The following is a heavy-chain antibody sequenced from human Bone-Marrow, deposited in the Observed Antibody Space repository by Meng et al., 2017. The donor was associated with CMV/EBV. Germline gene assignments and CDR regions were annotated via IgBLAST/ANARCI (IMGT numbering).Heavy chain of an antibody. CDR2: IDHSGST. CDR1: FRGYY. V-gene: IGHV4-34*01. D-gene: IGHD3-3*01. Sequence: FRGYYWSWIRQPPGKGLECIGEIDHSGSTNYSPSLKSRVTISVDTSKNQFSLKLSSVTAADTAVYYCARGRRTYYDFWSGYLRWFDPWGQGTLVTVSS. CDR3: ARGRRTYYDFWSGYLRWFDP. J-gene: IGHJ5*02.